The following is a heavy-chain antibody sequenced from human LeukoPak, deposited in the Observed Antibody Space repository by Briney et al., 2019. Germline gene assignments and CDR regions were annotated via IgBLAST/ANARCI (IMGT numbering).Heavy chain of an antibody. D-gene: IGHD6-13*01. Sequence: SETLSLTCTVSGGSISSSSYYWGWIRQPPGKGMEWIGSIYYSGSTYYNPSLKSRVTISVDTSKNQFSLKLSSVTAADTAVYYCAGIAAVGTWYFQHWRQGTLVTVSS. CDR2: IYYSGST. J-gene: IGHJ1*01. V-gene: IGHV4-39*01. CDR1: GGSISSSSYY. CDR3: AGIAAVGTWYFQH.